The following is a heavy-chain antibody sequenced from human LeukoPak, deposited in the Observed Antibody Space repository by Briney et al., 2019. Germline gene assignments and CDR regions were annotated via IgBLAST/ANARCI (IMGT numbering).Heavy chain of an antibody. CDR3: ARFYGDFVNHWYFDL. D-gene: IGHD4-17*01. J-gene: IGHJ2*01. CDR1: GFTVSSTY. V-gene: IGHV3-53*01. CDR2: MYGSGGT. Sequence: GGSLRLSCAASGFTVSSTYMSWVRQAPWKELEWVSVMYGSGGTYYADSMKGRFTISRDNSKNTLYLQMNSLRAEDTAVYYCARFYGDFVNHWYFDLWGRGTLVTVSS.